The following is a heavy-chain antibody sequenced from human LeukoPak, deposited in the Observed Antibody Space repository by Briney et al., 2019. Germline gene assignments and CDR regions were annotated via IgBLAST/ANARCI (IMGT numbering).Heavy chain of an antibody. V-gene: IGHV3-21*01. D-gene: IGHD3-22*01. CDR1: GFTFSGYS. CDR3: AREVSEGFDF. CDR2: FGTRSTSI. Sequence: GGSLRLPCTASGFTFSGYSMNWIRQAPGKGLEWVSSFGTRSTSIYHAGSVKGRFAISRDNAKNSLYLQMNSLRAEDTALYYCAREVSEGFDFWGQGTLVTVSS. J-gene: IGHJ4*02.